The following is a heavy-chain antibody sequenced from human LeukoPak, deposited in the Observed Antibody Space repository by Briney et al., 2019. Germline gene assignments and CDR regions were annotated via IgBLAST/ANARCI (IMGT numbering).Heavy chain of an antibody. V-gene: IGHV4-59*02. CDR1: GASVSSYG. Sequence: PSETPSPTCSLSGASVSSYGWSWSRQPPGKGLEWIGYIYYSGSTNYNPSLKSRVTISVDTSKNQFSLKLRSVTAADTAVYYCARDANLYYYDSNGYKWTYFYYWGPGTLVTGSS. J-gene: IGHJ4*02. D-gene: IGHD3-22*01. CDR3: ARDANLYYYDSNGYKWTYFYY. CDR2: IYYSGST.